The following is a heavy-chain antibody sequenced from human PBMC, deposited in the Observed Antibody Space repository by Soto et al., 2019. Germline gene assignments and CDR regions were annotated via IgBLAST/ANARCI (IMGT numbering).Heavy chain of an antibody. V-gene: IGHV3-30*18. J-gene: IGHJ4*02. D-gene: IGHD3-22*01. CDR2: ISFDGSNK. CDR3: AKARCSSAYSSYFDY. CDR1: GFSFSTYG. Sequence: LRLSCAASGFSFSTYGMHWVRQAPGKGLEWVAVISFDGSNKYYAYSVQGRFTISRDNSKNTLFLQMNSLRPEDTAMYYCAKARCSSAYSSYFDYWGQGTLVTVSS.